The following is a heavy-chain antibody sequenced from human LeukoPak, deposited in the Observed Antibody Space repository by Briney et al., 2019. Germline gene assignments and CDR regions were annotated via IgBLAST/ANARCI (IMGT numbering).Heavy chain of an antibody. CDR3: ANVDIVATFFDY. CDR2: VYYSGST. J-gene: IGHJ4*02. D-gene: IGHD5-12*01. V-gene: IGHV4-59*01. CDR1: GGSIRNYY. Sequence: PSETLSLTCTVSGGSIRNYYWSWIRQPPGKGLEWIGYVYYSGSTTYNPSLKSRVMISVDTSKIQFSLTLSSVTAADTAVYYCANVDIVATFFDYWGQGTLVTVSS.